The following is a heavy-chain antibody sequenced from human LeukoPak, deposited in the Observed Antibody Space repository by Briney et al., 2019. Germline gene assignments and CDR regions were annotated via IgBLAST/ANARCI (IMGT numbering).Heavy chain of an antibody. V-gene: IGHV4-4*09. CDR1: GGSISSYY. Sequence: SETLSLTCTVPGGSISSYYWSWIRQPPGKGLEWIGYIYTSGSTNYNPSLKSRVTISVDTSKNQFSLKLSSVTAADTAVYYCARQQLPEGWFDPWGQGTLVTVSS. J-gene: IGHJ5*02. CDR3: ARQQLPEGWFDP. CDR2: IYTSGST. D-gene: IGHD2-2*01.